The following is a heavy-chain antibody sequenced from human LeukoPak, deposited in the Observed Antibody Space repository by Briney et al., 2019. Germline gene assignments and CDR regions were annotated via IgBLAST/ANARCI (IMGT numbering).Heavy chain of an antibody. CDR3: ARDRGSRWFGPIDY. CDR2: IWSDGGIT. CDR1: GFTFSTYG. D-gene: IGHD6-13*01. Sequence: PGGSLRLSCAASGFTFSTYGMHWVRQAPGKGLEWVAVIWSDGGITHYADSVKGRFTISRDNSKNTLYLQMSSLRDEDTAVYYCARDRGSRWFGPIDYWGQGTLVTVSS. J-gene: IGHJ4*02. V-gene: IGHV3-33*01.